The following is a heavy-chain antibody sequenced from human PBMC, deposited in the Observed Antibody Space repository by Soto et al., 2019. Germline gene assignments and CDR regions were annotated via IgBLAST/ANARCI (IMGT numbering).Heavy chain of an antibody. CDR3: AREAFGDSVLGY. Sequence: QVQLLQSGAEVKKPGAAVKVSCEASGYTSTTSYIHWVRQAPGQGLEWMGIINPSGGSTSYAQKFQGRVTMTTDTSTSTVYLEISSLRSEDTAVYYCAREAFGDSVLGYCGQGTLVTVSS. V-gene: IGHV1-46*01. CDR1: GYTSTTSY. CDR2: INPSGGST. D-gene: IGHD4-17*01. J-gene: IGHJ4*02.